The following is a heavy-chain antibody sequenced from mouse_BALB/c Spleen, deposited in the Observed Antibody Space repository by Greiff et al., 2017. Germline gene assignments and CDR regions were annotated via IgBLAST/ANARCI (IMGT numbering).Heavy chain of an antibody. CDR2: IYPGNSDT. V-gene: IGHV1-5*01. CDR1: GYSFTSSW. Sequence: SGTVLARPGASVKMSCKASGYSFTSSWMHWVKQRPGQGLEWIGAIYPGNSDTSYNQKFKGKAKLTAVTSASTAYMELSSLTNEDSAVYYCTRSPPYGRYAMDYWGQGTSVTVSS. D-gene: IGHD1-1*02. CDR3: TRSPPYGRYAMDY. J-gene: IGHJ4*01.